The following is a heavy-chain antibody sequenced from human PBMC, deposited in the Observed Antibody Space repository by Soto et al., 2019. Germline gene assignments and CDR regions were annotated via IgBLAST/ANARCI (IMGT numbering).Heavy chain of an antibody. V-gene: IGHV3-30-3*01. Sequence: HPGGSLRLSCAASGFTFSSYAMHWVRQAPGKGLEWVAVISYDGSNKYYADSVKGRFTISRDNSKNTLYLQMNSLRAEDTAVYYCARDGTATITGGMDVWGQGTTVTVSS. D-gene: IGHD5-12*01. CDR2: ISYDGSNK. J-gene: IGHJ6*02. CDR3: ARDGTATITGGMDV. CDR1: GFTFSSYA.